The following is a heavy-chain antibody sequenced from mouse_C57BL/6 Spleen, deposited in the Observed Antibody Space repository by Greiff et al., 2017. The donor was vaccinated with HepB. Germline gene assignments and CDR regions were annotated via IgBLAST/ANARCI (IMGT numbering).Heavy chain of an antibody. V-gene: IGHV1-62-2*01. CDR2: FYPGSGSI. Sequence: QVQLQQSGAELVKPGASVKLSCKASGYTFTEYTIHWVKQRSGQGLEWIGWFYPGSGSIKYNEKFKDKATLTADKSSSTVYMELSRLTSEDSAVYFCARHEWGIYYDYFYAMDYWGQGTSVTVSS. CDR1: GYTFTEYT. CDR3: ARHEWGIYYDYFYAMDY. J-gene: IGHJ4*01. D-gene: IGHD2-4*01.